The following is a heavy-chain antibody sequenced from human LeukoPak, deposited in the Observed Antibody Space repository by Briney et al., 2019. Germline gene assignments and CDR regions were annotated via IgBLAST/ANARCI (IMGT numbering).Heavy chain of an antibody. Sequence: ASVKLSCKASGYTCTGYYMHWVRQAPRQRLECMGWINPNSDCTNYAQKYQGSVTMTRDTAVSTAYMELSRLRSDDTAVSYGSIDMAYSSSSGNYWSQGTLVTASS. CDR1: GYTCTGYY. D-gene: IGHD6-6*01. V-gene: IGHV1-2*02. J-gene: IGHJ4*02. CDR3: SIDMAYSSSSGNY. CDR2: INPNSDCT.